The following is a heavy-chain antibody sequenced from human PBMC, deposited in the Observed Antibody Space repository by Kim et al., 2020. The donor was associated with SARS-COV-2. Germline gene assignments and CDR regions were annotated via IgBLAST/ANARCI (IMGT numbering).Heavy chain of an antibody. Sequence: SETLSLTCAVYGGSFSGYYWSWIRQPPGKGLEWIGEINHSGSTNYNPSLKSRVTISVDTSKNQFSLKLSSVTAADTAVYYCARGRYVVPAAGVSNYYYYYGMDVWGQGTTVTVSS. V-gene: IGHV4-34*01. J-gene: IGHJ6*02. CDR2: INHSGST. D-gene: IGHD2-2*01. CDR3: ARGRYVVPAAGVSNYYYYYGMDV. CDR1: GGSFSGYY.